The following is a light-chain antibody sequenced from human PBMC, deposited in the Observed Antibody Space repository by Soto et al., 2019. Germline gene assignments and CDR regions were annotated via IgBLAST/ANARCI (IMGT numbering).Light chain of an antibody. CDR3: KSYTKTAARI. V-gene: IGLV2-14*01. CDR2: AVS. J-gene: IGLJ1*01. CDR1: SSHVGAHSF. Sequence: DPASVSVAGGQSITISRTRTSSHVGAHSFVSWYQQHAGKAPKLMTYAVSNRPSGVSDRLCGPKSGNTAYLTISGLQAEDEADYSCKSYTKTAARILGTGTKLTVL.